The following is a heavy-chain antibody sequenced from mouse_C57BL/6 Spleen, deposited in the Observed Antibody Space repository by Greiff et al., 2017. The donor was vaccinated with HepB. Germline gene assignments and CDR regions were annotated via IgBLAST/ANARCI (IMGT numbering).Heavy chain of an antibody. V-gene: IGHV3-6*01. CDR3: ARDLGWLPY. CDR1: GYSITSGYY. Sequence: EVQLQESGPGLVKPSQSLSLTCSVTGYSITSGYYWNWIRQFPGNKLEWMGYISYDGSNNYNPSLKNRISITRDTSKNQFFLKLNSVTTEDTATYYCARDLGWLPYWGQGTTLTVSS. J-gene: IGHJ2*01. CDR2: ISYDGSN. D-gene: IGHD2-3*01.